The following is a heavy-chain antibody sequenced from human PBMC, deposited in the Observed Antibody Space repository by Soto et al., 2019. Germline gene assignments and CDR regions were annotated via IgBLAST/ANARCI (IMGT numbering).Heavy chain of an antibody. CDR1: GGSISSGGYY. CDR3: ARRRGREITMVRGVKNAFDI. Sequence: SETLCVTCTVAGGSISSGGYYWSWIRQHPGKGLEWIGYIYYSGSTYYNPSLKSRVTISVDTSKNQFSLKLSSVTAADTAVYYCARRRGREITMVRGVKNAFDIWGQGTMVTVSS. D-gene: IGHD3-10*01. V-gene: IGHV4-31*03. CDR2: IYYSGST. J-gene: IGHJ3*02.